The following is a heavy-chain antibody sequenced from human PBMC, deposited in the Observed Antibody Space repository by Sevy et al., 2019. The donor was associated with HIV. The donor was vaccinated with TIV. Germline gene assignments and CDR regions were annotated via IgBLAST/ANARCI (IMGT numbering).Heavy chain of an antibody. V-gene: IGHV3-30-3*01. J-gene: IGHJ6*02. D-gene: IGHD6-13*01. CDR2: ISYDGSNK. CDR1: GFTFSSYA. CDR3: ARERTYSSSSDYYYGMDV. Sequence: GGSLRLSCAASGFTFSSYAMHWVRQAPGKGLEWVAVISYDGSNKYYADSVKGLFTISRDNSKNTLYLQMNSLRAEDTAVYYCARERTYSSSSDYYYGMDVWGQGTTVTVSS.